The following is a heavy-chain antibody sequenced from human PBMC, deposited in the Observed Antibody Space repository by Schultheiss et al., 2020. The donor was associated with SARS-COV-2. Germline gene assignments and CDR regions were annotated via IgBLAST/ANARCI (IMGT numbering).Heavy chain of an antibody. CDR2: INHSGST. J-gene: IGHJ4*02. Sequence: SETLSLTCTVSGGSISSSSYYWGWIRQPPGKGLEWIGEINHSGSTNYNPPLKSRVSMSADTSKNHFSLKLSSVTAADTALYYCARAGKDSGWFIDYWGQGTLVTVSS. D-gene: IGHD6-19*01. CDR1: GGSISSSSYY. V-gene: IGHV4-61*05. CDR3: ARAGKDSGWFIDY.